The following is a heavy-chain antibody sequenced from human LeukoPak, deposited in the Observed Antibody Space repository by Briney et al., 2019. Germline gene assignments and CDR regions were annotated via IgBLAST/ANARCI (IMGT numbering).Heavy chain of an antibody. CDR1: GYTFTGYY. Sequence: ASVKVSCKASGYTFTGYYMHWVRQAPGQGREWMGWINPNSGGTNYAQKFQGRVTMTRDTSISTAYMELSRLRSDDTAVYYCARTYSSGWPPKSWGQGTLVTVSS. CDR2: INPNSGGT. V-gene: IGHV1-2*02. J-gene: IGHJ4*02. CDR3: ARTYSSGWPPKS. D-gene: IGHD6-19*01.